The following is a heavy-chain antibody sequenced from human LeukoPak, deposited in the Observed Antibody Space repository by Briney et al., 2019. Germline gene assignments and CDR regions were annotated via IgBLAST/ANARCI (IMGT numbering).Heavy chain of an antibody. CDR1: GYTFTDYY. CDR3: ARVVSGGVIWAY. CDR2: INPNSGGT. V-gene: IGHV1-2*07. J-gene: IGHJ4*02. D-gene: IGHD3-16*01. Sequence: ASVKVSCKASGYTFTDYYMHWVRQAPGQGLEWMGWINPNSGGTNYAHKFQGRVTLTSDTSINTAYMELTRLRSDDTAVYFCARVVSGGVIWAYWGQGTLVTVSS.